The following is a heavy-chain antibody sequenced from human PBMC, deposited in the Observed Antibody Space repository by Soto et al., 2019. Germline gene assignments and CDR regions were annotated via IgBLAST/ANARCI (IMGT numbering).Heavy chain of an antibody. D-gene: IGHD4-4*01. CDR2: IIPLFRTP. CDR3: ARDNDRLQLGGNYYYMLDV. CDR1: GGTFSSSA. Sequence: QVQLVQSGAGMKEPGSSVKVSCKTSGGTFSSSAISWLRQAPGQGLEWMGGIIPLFRTPDYAQKFQGRVTIAADESTSTAYMELSSLRSEDTAVYYCARDNDRLQLGGNYYYMLDVWGQGTTITVSS. V-gene: IGHV1-69*12. J-gene: IGHJ6*02.